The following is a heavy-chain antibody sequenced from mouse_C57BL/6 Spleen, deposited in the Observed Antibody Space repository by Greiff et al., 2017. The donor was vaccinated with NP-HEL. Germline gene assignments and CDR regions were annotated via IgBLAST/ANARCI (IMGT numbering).Heavy chain of an antibody. CDR3: TKMWGLRRFAY. CDR1: GYTFTDYE. Sequence: VQLQQSGAELVRPGASVTLSCKASGYTFTDYEMHWVKQTPVHGLEWIGAIDPETGGTAYNQKFKGKAILTADKSSSTAYMELRSLTSEDSAVDYCTKMWGLRRFAYWGQGTLVTVSA. D-gene: IGHD3-1*01. CDR2: IDPETGGT. V-gene: IGHV1-15*01. J-gene: IGHJ3*01.